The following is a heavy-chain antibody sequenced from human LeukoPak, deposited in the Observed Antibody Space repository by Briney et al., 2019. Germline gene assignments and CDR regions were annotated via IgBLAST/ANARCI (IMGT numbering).Heavy chain of an antibody. J-gene: IGHJ4*02. V-gene: IGHV4-31*03. CDR3: ARGVWELPD. Sequence: SETLSLTCTVSGVSISSVGYFWPWIRKHPGKGLELIGCRYYSGRPHYNPSLKSGVTMSVDMSKNQFSLKLSSVTAADTAVYYCARGVWELPDWGQGTLVTVSS. CDR2: RYYSGRP. D-gene: IGHD1-26*01. CDR1: GVSISSVGYF.